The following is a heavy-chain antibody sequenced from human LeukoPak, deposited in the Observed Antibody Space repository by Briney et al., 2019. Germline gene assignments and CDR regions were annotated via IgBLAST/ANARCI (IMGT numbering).Heavy chain of an antibody. CDR1: GFTFSSYG. D-gene: IGHD1-26*01. CDR2: ISRSGSHI. Sequence: PGGSLRLSCAASGFTFSSYGMNWVRQAPGKGLEWVSSISRSGSHIYYADSVKGRFTISRDNAKNSLFLQMNSLRAEDTAVFYCARDCGSHDAFDIWGQGTMVTVSS. CDR3: ARDCGSHDAFDI. J-gene: IGHJ3*02. V-gene: IGHV3-21*01.